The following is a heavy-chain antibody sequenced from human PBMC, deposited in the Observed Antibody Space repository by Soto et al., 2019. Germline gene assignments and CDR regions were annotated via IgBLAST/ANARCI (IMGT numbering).Heavy chain of an antibody. Sequence: EMQLVESGGGLVQPGGSLRLSCAASGFIFTSHWMHWVRQVPGQGLVWVSRINGDGSSTNYADSVKGRFTISRDNAKSTLSLQMNSLRAEDTAVYYCARAWGDGWFDPWGQGTLVTVSS. CDR1: GFIFTSHW. V-gene: IGHV3-74*01. D-gene: IGHD3-16*01. J-gene: IGHJ5*02. CDR3: ARAWGDGWFDP. CDR2: INGDGSST.